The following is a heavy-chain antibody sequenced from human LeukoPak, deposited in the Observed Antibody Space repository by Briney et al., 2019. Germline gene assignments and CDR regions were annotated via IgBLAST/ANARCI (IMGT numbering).Heavy chain of an antibody. CDR3: ARDEITMVRGVTYYYYYGMDV. CDR1: GYTFTSCG. D-gene: IGHD3-10*01. V-gene: IGHV1-18*04. CDR2: ISAYNGST. J-gene: IGHJ6*04. Sequence: ASVKVSCKASGYTFTSCGISWVRQAPGQGLEWMGWISAYNGSTNYAQKLQGRVTMTTDTSTSTAYMELRSLRSDDTAVYYCARDEITMVRGVTYYYYYGMDVWGKGTTVTVSS.